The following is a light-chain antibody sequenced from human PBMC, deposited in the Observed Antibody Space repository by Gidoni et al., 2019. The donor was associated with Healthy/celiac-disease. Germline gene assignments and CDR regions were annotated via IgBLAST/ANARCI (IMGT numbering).Light chain of an antibody. V-gene: IGKV3-11*01. CDR3: QQRSNWPFLT. Sequence: DIVLTQSQATLSLSTGESATLSCRASQSVSSYLAWYQQKPGQAPRLLIYDASNRATGIPARFSGSGSGTDFTLTISSLEPEDFAVYYCQQRSNWPFLTFGGXTKVEIK. CDR1: QSVSSY. J-gene: IGKJ4*01. CDR2: DAS.